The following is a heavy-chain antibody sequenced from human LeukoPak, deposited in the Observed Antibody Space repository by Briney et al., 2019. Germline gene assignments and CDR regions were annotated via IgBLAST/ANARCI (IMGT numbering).Heavy chain of an antibody. CDR1: GGTFSSYT. D-gene: IGHD1/OR15-1a*01. J-gene: IGHJ4*02. CDR3: ARASITATRHIDS. Sequence: SVKVSCKTSGGTFSSYTISWVRQAPGQGLEWMGGIIPIFGTPHYAQKFQDRVTITADASTSTAYMELSSLRSEDTAVYYCARASITATRHIDSWGQGTLVTVSS. CDR2: IIPIFGTP. V-gene: IGHV1-69*13.